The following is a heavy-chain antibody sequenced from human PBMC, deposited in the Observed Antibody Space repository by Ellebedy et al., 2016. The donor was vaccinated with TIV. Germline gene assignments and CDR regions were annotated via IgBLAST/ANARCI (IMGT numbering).Heavy chain of an antibody. CDR2: IYTSGST. CDR3: ARYTYSGSPLYVFDV. Sequence: SETLSLXXTVSGGSISSGTYYWSWVRQPAGKGLEWIGRIYTSGSTQYNPSFESRVAVSFDTSKNQFSLKLSSVTAADTAIYYCARYTYSGSPLYVFDVWGQGTMVTVSS. D-gene: IGHD5-12*01. J-gene: IGHJ3*01. V-gene: IGHV4-61*02. CDR1: GGSISSGTYY.